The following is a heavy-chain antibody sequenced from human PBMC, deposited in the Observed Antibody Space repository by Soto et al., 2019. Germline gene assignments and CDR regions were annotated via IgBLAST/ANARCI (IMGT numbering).Heavy chain of an antibody. V-gene: IGHV3-21*01. J-gene: IGHJ3*02. CDR1: GFTFSSYS. Sequence: GGSLRLSCAASGFTFSSYSMNWVRQAPGKGLEWVSSISRSSSYIYYADSVKGRSTISRDNAKNSLYLQMNSLRAEDTAVYYCAIIEVWFGRSAFDIWGQGTMVTVSS. D-gene: IGHD3-10*01. CDR3: AIIEVWFGRSAFDI. CDR2: ISRSSSYI.